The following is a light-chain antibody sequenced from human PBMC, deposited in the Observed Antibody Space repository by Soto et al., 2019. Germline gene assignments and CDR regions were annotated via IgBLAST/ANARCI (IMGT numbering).Light chain of an antibody. CDR1: QTISSN. Sequence: EIVLTQSPATLSLSPGERATLSFRANQTISSNLAWYQQKPGQAPRLLIYGASTRATGIPARFSGSGSGTEFTLTISGLQSEDFAVYYCQQYNNWWTFGQGTKVDIK. J-gene: IGKJ1*01. CDR3: QQYNNWWT. CDR2: GAS. V-gene: IGKV3-15*01.